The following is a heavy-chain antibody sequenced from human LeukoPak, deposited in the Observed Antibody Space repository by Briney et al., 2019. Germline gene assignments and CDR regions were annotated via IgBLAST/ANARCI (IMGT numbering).Heavy chain of an antibody. V-gene: IGHV4-59*01. CDR1: GGSISSYY. CDR2: IYYSGST. D-gene: IGHD3-22*01. J-gene: IGHJ6*03. Sequence: SQTLYLTCSVSGGSISSYYWSWIRQPPPKCLEWIGYIYYSGSTNYNPSLKSRVTISVDTSKNQFSLKLSSVTAADTAVYYCARTLKDYYDSSGYYYYYYMDVWGKGTTVTVSS. CDR3: ARTLKDYYDSSGYYYYYYMDV.